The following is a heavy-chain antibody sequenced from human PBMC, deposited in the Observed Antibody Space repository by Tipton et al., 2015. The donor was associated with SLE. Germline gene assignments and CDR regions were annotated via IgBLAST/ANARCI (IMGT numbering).Heavy chain of an antibody. Sequence: SLRLSCAASGFTFSSYGMHWVRQAPGKGLEWVAVIWYDGSNKYYADSVKGRFTISRDNSKNTLYLQMNSLRAEDTAVYYCAKDINLWVGFGEPPDAFDIWGQGTMVTVSS. CDR2: IWYDGSNK. CDR1: GFTFSSYG. V-gene: IGHV3-33*06. J-gene: IGHJ3*02. D-gene: IGHD3-10*01. CDR3: AKDINLWVGFGEPPDAFDI.